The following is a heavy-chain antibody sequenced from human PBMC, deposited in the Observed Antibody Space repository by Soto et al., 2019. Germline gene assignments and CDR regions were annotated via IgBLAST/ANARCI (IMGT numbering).Heavy chain of an antibody. CDR1: GGMFYSSA. CDR3: ARDSGTSETNYDR. Sequence: QVQLVQSGAEVKKPGSSVRVSCKASGGMFYSSAINWVRQAPGQGLEWMGGITPITGTANYAQKFQGRVTITADESTSTAYMELSSLRSEDTAVYYCARDSGTSETNYDRWGQGTPVTVSS. J-gene: IGHJ5*02. D-gene: IGHD1-26*01. V-gene: IGHV1-69*01. CDR2: ITPITGTA.